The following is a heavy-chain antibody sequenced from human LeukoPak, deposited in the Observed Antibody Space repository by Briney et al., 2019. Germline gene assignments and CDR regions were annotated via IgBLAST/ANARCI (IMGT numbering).Heavy chain of an antibody. V-gene: IGHV4-59*01. CDR3: ARDPGVAAPTPLFDY. CDR1: GGSISSYY. D-gene: IGHD2-15*01. Sequence: SETLSLTCTVSGGSISSYYWSWIRQPPGKGLEWIGYIYYSGSTNYNPSLKSRVTISVDTSKNQFSLKLSSVTAADTAVYYCARDPGVAAPTPLFDYWGQGTLVTVSS. J-gene: IGHJ4*02. CDR2: IYYSGST.